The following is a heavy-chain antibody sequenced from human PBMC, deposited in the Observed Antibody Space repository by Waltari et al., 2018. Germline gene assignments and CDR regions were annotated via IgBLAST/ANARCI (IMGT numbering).Heavy chain of an antibody. J-gene: IGHJ4*02. CDR3: ARGINSSGWGAYY. Sequence: QVQLQQWGAGLLKPSETLSLTCAVYGGSFSGYYWSWIRQPPGKGREWIGEINHSGSTNYNPSLKSRVTISVDTSKNQFSLKLSSVTAADTAVYYCARGINSSGWGAYYWGQGTLVTVSS. CDR2: INHSGST. D-gene: IGHD6-19*01. CDR1: GGSFSGYY. V-gene: IGHV4-34*01.